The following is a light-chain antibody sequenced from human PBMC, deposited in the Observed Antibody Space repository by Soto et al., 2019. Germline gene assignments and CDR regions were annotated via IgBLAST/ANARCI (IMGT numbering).Light chain of an antibody. CDR1: SPNIGAGYD. V-gene: IGLV1-40*01. Sequence: QSALTQPPSVSGAPGQRVTISCTGSSPNIGAGYDVHWYQQLPGTAPKLLIYGNNNRPSGVPDRFSGSRSGTSASLAITGLQAEDEADYYCQSYDSSLSVLYVFGTGTKLTVL. CDR3: QSYDSSLSVLYV. CDR2: GNN. J-gene: IGLJ1*01.